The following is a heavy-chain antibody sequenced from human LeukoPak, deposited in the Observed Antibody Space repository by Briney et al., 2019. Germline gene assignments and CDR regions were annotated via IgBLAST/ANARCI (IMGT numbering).Heavy chain of an antibody. CDR2: VDPEDGET. Sequence: ASVKVSCKVFGYTFTDYYMHWVQQAPGKGLEWMGLVDPEDGETIYAEKFQGRVTITADTSTDTAYMELSSLRSEDTAVYYCATWGYSSSRDYWGQGTLVTVSS. CDR1: GYTFTDYY. V-gene: IGHV1-69-2*01. D-gene: IGHD6-13*01. CDR3: ATWGYSSSRDY. J-gene: IGHJ4*02.